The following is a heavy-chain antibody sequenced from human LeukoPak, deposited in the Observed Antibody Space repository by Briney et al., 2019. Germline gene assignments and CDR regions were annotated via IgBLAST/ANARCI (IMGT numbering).Heavy chain of an antibody. CDR3: AKDLELRRFLGYFDY. V-gene: IGHV3-9*01. D-gene: IGHD1-26*01. Sequence: GGSLRLSCAASGFTFDDYAMHWVRQAPGKGLEWVSGISWNSGSIGYADSVKGRFTISRDNARNSLYLQMNTLRPEDTAFYYCAKDLELRRFLGYFDYWGQGTLVTASS. CDR1: GFTFDDYA. J-gene: IGHJ4*02. CDR2: ISWNSGSI.